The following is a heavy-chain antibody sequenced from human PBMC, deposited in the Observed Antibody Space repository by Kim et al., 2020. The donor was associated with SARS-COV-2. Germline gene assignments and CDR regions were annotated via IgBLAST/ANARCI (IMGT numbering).Heavy chain of an antibody. CDR1: GFTFSSYA. D-gene: IGHD3-10*01. J-gene: IGHJ6*02. Sequence: GGSLRLSCSASGFTFSSYAMHWVRQAPGKGLEYVSAISSNGGSTYYADSVKGRFTISRDNSKNTLYLQMSSLRAEDTAVYYCVQAMVDDYYYYYGMDVWGQGTMVTVSS. CDR2: ISSNGGST. V-gene: IGHV3-64D*06. CDR3: VQAMVDDYYYYYGMDV.